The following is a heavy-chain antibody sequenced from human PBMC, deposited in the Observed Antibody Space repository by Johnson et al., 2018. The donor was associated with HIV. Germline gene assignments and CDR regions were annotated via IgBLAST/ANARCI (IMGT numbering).Heavy chain of an antibody. CDR2: ISGSGGST. CDR3: ASEASFAPRPETAFDV. J-gene: IGHJ3*01. V-gene: IGHV3-23*04. Sequence: VQVVESGGGVVQPGGSLRLSCAASGFTLSSYDMHWVRQAPGKGLEWVSAISGSGGSTYYADSVKGRFTISRDNSKNTLFLQMNSLRPEDTAVYFCASEASFAPRPETAFDVWGQGTKVTVAS. D-gene: IGHD2/OR15-2a*01. CDR1: GFTLSSYD.